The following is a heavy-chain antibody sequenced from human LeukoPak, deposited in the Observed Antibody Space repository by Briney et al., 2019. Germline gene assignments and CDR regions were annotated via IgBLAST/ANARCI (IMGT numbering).Heavy chain of an antibody. CDR3: ARRIAVAGTEYY. V-gene: IGHV1-3*01. Sequence: ASVKVSCKASGYTFTSYAMHWVRQAPGQRLEWMGWFNAGNGNTKYSQKFQGRVTITRDTSASTAYMELSSLRSEDTAVYYCARRIAVAGTEYYWGQGTLVTVSS. CDR2: FNAGNGNT. D-gene: IGHD6-19*01. CDR1: GYTFTSYA. J-gene: IGHJ4*02.